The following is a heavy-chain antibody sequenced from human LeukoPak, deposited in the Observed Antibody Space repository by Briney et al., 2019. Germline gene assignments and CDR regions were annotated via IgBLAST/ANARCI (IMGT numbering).Heavy chain of an antibody. CDR2: ISGSGGST. J-gene: IGHJ4*02. Sequence: GGSLRLSCAASGFTFSSYAMSWVRQAPGKGLEWVSAISGSGGSTYYADSVKGRFTISRDNSKITLYLQMNSLRAEDTAVYYCAKDLRAQGYQLLSPYYFDYWGQGTLVTVSS. CDR1: GFTFSSYA. CDR3: AKDLRAQGYQLLSPYYFDY. V-gene: IGHV3-23*01. D-gene: IGHD2-2*01.